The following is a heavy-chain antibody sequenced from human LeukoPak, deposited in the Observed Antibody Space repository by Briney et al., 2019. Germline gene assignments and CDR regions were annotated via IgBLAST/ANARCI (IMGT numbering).Heavy chain of an antibody. Sequence: KPSETLSLTCTVYGGSFSGYYWSWIRQPPGKGLEWIGEINHSGSTNYNPSLKSRVTISVDTSKNQFSLKLSSVTAADTAVYYCAGFGSTTIDYWGQGTLVTVSS. V-gene: IGHV4-34*01. J-gene: IGHJ4*02. CDR1: GGSFSGYY. D-gene: IGHD1-1*01. CDR3: AGFGSTTIDY. CDR2: INHSGST.